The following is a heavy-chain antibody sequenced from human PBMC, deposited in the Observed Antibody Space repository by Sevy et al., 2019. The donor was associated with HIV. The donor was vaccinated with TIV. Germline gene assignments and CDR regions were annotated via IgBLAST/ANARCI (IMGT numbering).Heavy chain of an antibody. CDR1: GYTFTDYF. CDR3: ASPGGYRYGSLLDN. Sequence: ASVKVSCKASGYTFTDYFMHWVRQAPGQGLEWMGWMNPNSGDTKYAQKFQGRVTVTRDTSIRTAYMELSSLRFDDTAVYYCASPGGYRYGSLLDNWGQGTLVTVSS. CDR2: MNPNSGDT. J-gene: IGHJ4*02. D-gene: IGHD5-18*01. V-gene: IGHV1-2*02.